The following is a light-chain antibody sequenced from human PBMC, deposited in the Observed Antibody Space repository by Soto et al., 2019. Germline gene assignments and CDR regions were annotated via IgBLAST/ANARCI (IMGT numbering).Light chain of an antibody. V-gene: IGKV3-20*01. J-gene: IGKJ1*01. CDR1: QSISSTF. CDR2: GAS. CDR3: QQFESSVT. Sequence: EIVLTQSPGSLSLSPGETATLSCRSSQSISSTFFAWYQQKPGQAPRLLIYGASRRATGIPDRFAGSGSGTAFTRTIRRLELDDFEVYYCQQFESSVTFGLGTKVEIK.